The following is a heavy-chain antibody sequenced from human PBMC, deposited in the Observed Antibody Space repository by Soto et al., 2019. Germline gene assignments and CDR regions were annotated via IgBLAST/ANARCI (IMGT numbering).Heavy chain of an antibody. D-gene: IGHD6-13*01. CDR2: ISGSGGST. CDR3: AKSATTNDPGYSSSWYIGY. Sequence: EVQLLESGGGLVQPGGSLRLSCAASGFTFSSYAMSWVRQAPGKGLEWVSAISGSGGSTYYADSVKGRFTISRDNSKNTLYLQMNSLRAEDTAVYYCAKSATTNDPGYSSSWYIGYWGQGTLVTVSS. CDR1: GFTFSSYA. V-gene: IGHV3-23*01. J-gene: IGHJ4*02.